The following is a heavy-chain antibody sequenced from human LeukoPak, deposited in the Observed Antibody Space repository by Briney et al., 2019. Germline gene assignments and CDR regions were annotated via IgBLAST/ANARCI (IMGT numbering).Heavy chain of an antibody. D-gene: IGHD6-13*01. Sequence: ASVKVSCKASGYTFTGYYMHWVRQAPGQGLEWMGWINPNSGGTNYAQKFQGRVTMTRDTSISTAYMEVNSLTSDDTSVYYCARARSRSSTYYLGYWGQGTLVVVSS. CDR1: GYTFTGYY. CDR3: ARARSRSSTYYLGY. J-gene: IGHJ4*02. CDR2: INPNSGGT. V-gene: IGHV1-2*02.